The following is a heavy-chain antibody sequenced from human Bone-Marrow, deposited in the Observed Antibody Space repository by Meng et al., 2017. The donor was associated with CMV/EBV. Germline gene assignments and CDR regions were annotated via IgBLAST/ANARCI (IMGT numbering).Heavy chain of an antibody. CDR2: INPATSNA. CDR3: ARGPYSSGWYGLVDY. Sequence: QVQLVQSGAEMKKPGASVQVSCTASGYTFPNYAIHWMRQAPGQRLEWMGLINPATSNAKYSQTFQGRVTITRDTSATTAYMELSDLRSEDTAIYYCARGPYSSGWYGLVDYWGQGTLVTVSS. J-gene: IGHJ4*02. V-gene: IGHV1-3*01. D-gene: IGHD6-19*01. CDR1: GYTFPNYA.